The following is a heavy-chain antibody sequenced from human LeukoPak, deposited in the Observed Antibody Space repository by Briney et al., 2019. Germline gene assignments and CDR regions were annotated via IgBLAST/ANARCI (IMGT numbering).Heavy chain of an antibody. V-gene: IGHV3-48*01. CDR1: GCNFSSYS. CDR3: ARDRGDIAALDY. Sequence: GGSLRLSCAASGCNFSSYSMNWVRLAPGKGLEWVTYISSSINPIYYAHSVKAQYTIYINNTNNSLYLQMNSLRAEDTAVYYCARDRGDIAALDYWGQGTLVTVSS. J-gene: IGHJ4*02. CDR2: ISSSINPI. D-gene: IGHD6-13*01.